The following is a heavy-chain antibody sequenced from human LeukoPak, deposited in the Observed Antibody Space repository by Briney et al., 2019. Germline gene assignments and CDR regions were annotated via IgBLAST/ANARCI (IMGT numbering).Heavy chain of an antibody. Sequence: PGGSLRLSCAASGFTFSSYVMSWVRQAPGKGLDWVSVISGSGGTTYYADSVKGRFTISRDNSKNTLYLQMNSLRAEDTAVYYCAKLDVLRYFDHENYWGQGTLVTVSS. D-gene: IGHD3-9*01. V-gene: IGHV3-23*01. CDR1: GFTFSSYV. J-gene: IGHJ4*02. CDR2: ISGSGGTT. CDR3: AKLDVLRYFDHENY.